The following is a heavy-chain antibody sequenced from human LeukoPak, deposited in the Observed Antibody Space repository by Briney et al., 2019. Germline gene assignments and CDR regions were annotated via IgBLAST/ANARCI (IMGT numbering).Heavy chain of an antibody. J-gene: IGHJ4*02. CDR2: IWYDGSNK. CDR3: ARRVSGSYLDY. CDR1: GLTFSSYG. Sequence: PGGSLRLSCAASGLTFSSYGMHWVRQAPGKGLEWVALIWYDGSNKYYADSVKGRFTISRDNSRNTLYLQMNSLRAEDTALYYCARRVSGSYLDYWGQGILVTVSS. D-gene: IGHD3-10*01. V-gene: IGHV3-33*01.